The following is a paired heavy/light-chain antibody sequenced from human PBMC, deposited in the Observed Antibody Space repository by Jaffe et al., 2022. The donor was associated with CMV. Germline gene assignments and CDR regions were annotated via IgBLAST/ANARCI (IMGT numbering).Heavy chain of an antibody. J-gene: IGHJ1*01. CDR1: GFTFSSYA. CDR3: AKFSGHFGRIAVAGRAAEYFQH. Sequence: EVQLVESGGGLVQPGGSLRLSCAASGFTFSSYAMSWVRQAPGKGLEWVSAISGSGGSTYYADSVKGRFTISRDNSKNTLYLQMNSLRAEDTAVYYCAKFSGHFGRIAVAGRAAEYFQHWGQGTLVTVSS. V-gene: IGHV3-23*04. D-gene: IGHD6-19*01. CDR2: ISGSGGST.
Light chain of an antibody. CDR2: AAS. J-gene: IGKJ2*01. Sequence: AIRITQSPSSLSASTGDRVTITCRASQGISSYLAWYQQKPGKAPKLLIYAASTLQSGVPSRFSGSGSGTDFTLTISCLQSEDFATYYCQQYYSYPHTFGQGTKLEIK. V-gene: IGKV1-8*01. CDR3: QQYYSYPHT. CDR1: QGISSY.